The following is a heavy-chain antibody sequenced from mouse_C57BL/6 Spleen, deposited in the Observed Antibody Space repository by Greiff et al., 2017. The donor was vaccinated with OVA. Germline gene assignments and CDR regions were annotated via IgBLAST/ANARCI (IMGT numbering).Heavy chain of an antibody. CDR2: IHPNSGST. V-gene: IGHV1-64*01. CDR1: GYTFTSYW. D-gene: IGHD1-1*01. J-gene: IGHJ4*01. CDR3: AREYYYGSSYVDYAMDY. Sequence: VHLVESGAELVKPGASVKLSCKASGYTFTSYWMHWVKQRPGQGLEWIGMIHPNSGSTNYNEKFKSKATLTVDKSSSTAYMQLSSLTSEDSAVYYCAREYYYGSSYVDYAMDYWGQGTSVTVSS.